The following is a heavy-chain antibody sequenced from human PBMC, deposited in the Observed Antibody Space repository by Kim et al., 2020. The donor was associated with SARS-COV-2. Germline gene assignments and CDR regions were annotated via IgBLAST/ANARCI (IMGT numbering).Heavy chain of an antibody. D-gene: IGHD2-2*01. CDR3: ARGQGTGALPFIIYCSSTSCDGNWFDP. J-gene: IGHJ5*02. CDR1: GGSVSSGSYY. V-gene: IGHV4-61*01. CDR2: IYYSGST. Sequence: SETLSLTCTVSGGSVSSGSYYWSWIRQPPGKGLEWIGYIYYSGSTNYNPSLKSRVTISVDTSKNQFSLKLSSVTAADTAVYYCARGQGTGALPFIIYCSSTSCDGNWFDPWGQGTLVTVSS.